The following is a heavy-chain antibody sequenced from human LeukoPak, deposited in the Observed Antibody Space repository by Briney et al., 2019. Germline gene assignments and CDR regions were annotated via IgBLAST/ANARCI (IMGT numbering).Heavy chain of an antibody. CDR2: LYSGGTT. D-gene: IGHD4-11*01. V-gene: IGHV3-53*05. J-gene: IGHJ5*02. Sequence: GSLRLSCAASGFTVSSNYMSWVRQAPVKGLEWVSLLYSGGTTYYVDSVKGRFTISRDNSKNTLYLQMNSLRSEDTAVYYCARGLLTYSTLHNWFDPWGQGTLVTVSS. CDR1: GFTVSSNY. CDR3: ARGLLTYSTLHNWFDP.